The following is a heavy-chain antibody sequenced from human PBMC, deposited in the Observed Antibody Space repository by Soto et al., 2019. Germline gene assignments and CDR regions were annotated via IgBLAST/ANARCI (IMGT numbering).Heavy chain of an antibody. CDR3: ARRLFGSGWTLDS. V-gene: IGHV4-59*13. Sequence: SSRTLSGNCEDSGGSITTYYRSWIRQAPGKGLEWIGNVYHTGSTDYNSSLRSRVTISVDTSKNQFSLNMNSVTAADTAVYYCARRLFGSGWTLDSWGQGALVTVSS. CDR2: VYHTGST. CDR1: GGSITTYY. D-gene: IGHD6-19*01. J-gene: IGHJ4*02.